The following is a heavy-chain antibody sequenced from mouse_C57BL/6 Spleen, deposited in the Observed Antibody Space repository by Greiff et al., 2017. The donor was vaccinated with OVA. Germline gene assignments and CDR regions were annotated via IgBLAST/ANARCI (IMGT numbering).Heavy chain of an antibody. CDR2: ISSGGSYT. D-gene: IGHD2-1*01. CDR3: ARYGNYVDWYFDV. J-gene: IGHJ1*03. Sequence: EVKLVESGGDLVKPGGSLKLSCAASGFTFSSYGMSWVRQTPDKRLEWVATISSGGSYTYYPDSVKGRFTLSRDNAKNTLYLQMSSLKSEDTAMYYCARYGNYVDWYFDVWGTGTTVTVSS. CDR1: GFTFSSYG. V-gene: IGHV5-6*01.